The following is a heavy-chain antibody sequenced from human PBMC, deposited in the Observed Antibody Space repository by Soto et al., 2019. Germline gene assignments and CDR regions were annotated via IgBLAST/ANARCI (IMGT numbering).Heavy chain of an antibody. CDR3: ARDSGGAAAGNYYYYYGMDV. J-gene: IGHJ6*02. D-gene: IGHD6-13*01. CDR1: GGSISSGGYY. CDR2: IYYSGST. V-gene: IGHV4-31*03. Sequence: SETLSLTCTVSGGSISSGGYYWSWIRQHPGKGMDWIGYIYYSGSTYYNPSLKSRVTISVDTSKNQFSLKLSSVTAADTAVYYFARDSGGAAAGNYYYYYGMDVWGQGTTVTVSS.